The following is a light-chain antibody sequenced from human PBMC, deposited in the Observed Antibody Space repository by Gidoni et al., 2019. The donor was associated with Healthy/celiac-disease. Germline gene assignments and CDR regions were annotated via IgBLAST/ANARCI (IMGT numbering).Light chain of an antibody. CDR3: QQYDNLPLT. CDR1: QDISNY. J-gene: IGKJ3*01. Sequence: DIQMNQSPSSLSASVGDRVTITCQASQDISNYLNWYQQKPGKAPKLLIYDASNLETGVPSMFSGSGSGTDFTFTISSLQPEDIATYYCQQYDNLPLTFGPGTKVDIK. CDR2: DAS. V-gene: IGKV1-33*01.